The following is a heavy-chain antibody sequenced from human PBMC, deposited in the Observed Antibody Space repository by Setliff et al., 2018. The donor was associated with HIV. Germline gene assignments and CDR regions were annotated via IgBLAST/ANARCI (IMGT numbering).Heavy chain of an antibody. CDR3: ARQWSDQYNSGVSTEYFQH. CDR1: AYSISSGYY. D-gene: IGHD3-22*01. CDR2: IYHSGST. J-gene: IGHJ1*01. V-gene: IGHV4-38-2*01. Sequence: LSLTCAVSAYSISSGYYWGWIRQPPGKGLEWIGSIYHSGSTYRNPSLMSRVTISVDTSKNQFSLKLRSVTAADTAVYYCARQWSDQYNSGVSTEYFQHWGLGTLVTVSS.